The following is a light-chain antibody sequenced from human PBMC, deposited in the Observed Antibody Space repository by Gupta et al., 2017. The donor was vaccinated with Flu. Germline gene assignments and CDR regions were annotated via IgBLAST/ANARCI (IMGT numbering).Light chain of an antibody. CDR2: GAS. CDR1: QSISSY. CDR3: QQSHSTPWT. J-gene: IGKJ1*01. V-gene: IGKV1-39*01. Sequence: DIQMTQSPSSLSASVGDRITITCRASQSISSYLNWYQQKPGKAPKLLIYGASSLQSGVPSRFSGSGSGTEFTLTITSLQPDDFATYFCQQSHSTPWTFGQGTKVDIK.